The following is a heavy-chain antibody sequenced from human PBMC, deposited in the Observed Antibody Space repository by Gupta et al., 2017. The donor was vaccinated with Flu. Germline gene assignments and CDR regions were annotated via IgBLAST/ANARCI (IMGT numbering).Heavy chain of an antibody. J-gene: IGHJ3*02. D-gene: IGHD3-16*01. CDR1: GLPFDDYA. CDR3: AKAGGVADDAFDI. CDR2: ISWNSGIM. Sequence: EVQLVESGGGLVQPGRSLRLSCAASGLPFDDYAMHWVRQAPGKGLRWVSGISWNSGIMGYADAVKGRFTISRDNAKNSLYLQMKSLRAEDTALYYCAKAGGVADDAFDIWGQGTMVTVSS. V-gene: IGHV3-9*01.